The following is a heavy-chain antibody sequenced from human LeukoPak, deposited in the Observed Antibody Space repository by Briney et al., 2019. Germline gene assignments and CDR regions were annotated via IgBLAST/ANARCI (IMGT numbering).Heavy chain of an antibody. V-gene: IGHV3-30-3*02. CDR2: ISYDGSNK. D-gene: IGHD6-19*01. CDR1: GFTFSGYP. CDR3: AKDSNGWYQRGSNYFDY. Sequence: GVSLRRSCAASGFTFSGYPIHWVRQAPGKGLEWVAVISYDGSNKYYADSVKGRFTISRDNSKNTLYLQMNSLRAEDTAEYYCAKDSNGWYQRGSNYFDYWGQGTLVTVSS. J-gene: IGHJ4*02.